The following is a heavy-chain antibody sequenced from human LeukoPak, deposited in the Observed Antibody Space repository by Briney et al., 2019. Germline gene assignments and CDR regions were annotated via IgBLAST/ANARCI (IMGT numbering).Heavy chain of an antibody. CDR1: GFTFDDYA. CDR2: ISWDGGST. J-gene: IGHJ6*04. V-gene: IGHV3-43D*04. CDR3: AKDKEYSGFGPILSGYYYGMDV. D-gene: IGHD5-12*01. Sequence: GGSLRLSCAASGFTFDDYAMHWVRQAPGKGLEWVSLISWDGGSTYYADSVKGRFTISRDNSRYTLYLQMNSLGAEDTALYYSAKDKEYSGFGPILSGYYYGMDVWGKGTTVTVSS.